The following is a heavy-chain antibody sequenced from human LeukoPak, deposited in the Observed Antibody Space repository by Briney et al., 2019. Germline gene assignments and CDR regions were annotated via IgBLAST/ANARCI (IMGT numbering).Heavy chain of an antibody. V-gene: IGHV3-30*18. CDR2: ISYDGSNK. CDR1: GFTFSSYG. Sequence: GGSLRLSCAASGFTFSSYGMHWVRQAPGKGLEWVAVISYDGSNKYYADSVKGRFTIPRDNSKNTLYLQMNSLRAEDTAVYYCAKESPATYGSGSPDYWGQGTLVTVSS. CDR3: AKESPATYGSGSPDY. D-gene: IGHD3-10*01. J-gene: IGHJ4*02.